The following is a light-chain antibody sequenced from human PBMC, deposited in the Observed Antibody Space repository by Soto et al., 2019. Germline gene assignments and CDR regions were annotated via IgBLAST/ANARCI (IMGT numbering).Light chain of an antibody. CDR2: EVT. V-gene: IGLV2-14*01. CDR1: SSDIGGSKY. Sequence: QSALTQPASLSGSPGQSITISCSGTSSDIGGSKYVSWYQQHPGKAPKLIIYEVTYRPSGVSARFSGSKSGNTASLTVSGLQAEDEADYYCSSYTSSGTLYVFGTGTK. J-gene: IGLJ1*01. CDR3: SSYTSSGTLYV.